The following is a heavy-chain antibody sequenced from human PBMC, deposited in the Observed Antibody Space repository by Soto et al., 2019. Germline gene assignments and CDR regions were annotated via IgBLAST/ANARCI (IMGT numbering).Heavy chain of an antibody. Sequence: SATLSLTCAVYGGSFSGYYWSWIRQPPGKGLEWIGEINHSGSTNYNPSLKSRVTISVDTSKNQFSLKLSSVTAADTAVYYCARNFPFASPLSGFVPRCQGTLVTVFS. CDR3: ARNFPFASPLSGFVP. V-gene: IGHV4-34*01. CDR1: GGSFSGYY. J-gene: IGHJ5*02. D-gene: IGHD3-3*01. CDR2: INHSGST.